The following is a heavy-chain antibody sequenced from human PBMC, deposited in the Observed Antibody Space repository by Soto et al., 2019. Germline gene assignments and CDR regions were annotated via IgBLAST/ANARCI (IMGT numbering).Heavy chain of an antibody. J-gene: IGHJ4*02. CDR2: IYWDDDK. Sequence: QITLNESGPTVVRPTETLTLTCRFSGFSLTTSGVGVGWIRQSPGKAPEWLALIYWDDDKRYSASLKSRLTTNKDTSKTRMVLTVSDLDPTDTATYYCEHRVLRTVFGLVTTSAIYFDFWGQGTPVAVSS. D-gene: IGHD3-3*01. CDR3: EHRVLRTVFGLVTTSAIYFDF. CDR1: GFSLTTSGVG. V-gene: IGHV2-5*02.